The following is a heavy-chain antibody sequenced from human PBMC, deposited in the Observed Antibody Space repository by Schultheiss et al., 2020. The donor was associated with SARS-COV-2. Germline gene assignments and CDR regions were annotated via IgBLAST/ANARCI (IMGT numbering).Heavy chain of an antibody. V-gene: IGHV3-21*01. CDR3: ARDPQRWLQGNTLGFDY. D-gene: IGHD5-24*01. J-gene: IGHJ4*02. Sequence: GGSLRLSCAASGFTFSSYSMNWVRQAPGKGLEWVSSISSSSSYIYYADLVKGRFTISRDNAKNSLYLQMNSLRAEDTAVYYCARDPQRWLQGNTLGFDYWGQGTLVTVSS. CDR2: ISSSSSYI. CDR1: GFTFSSYS.